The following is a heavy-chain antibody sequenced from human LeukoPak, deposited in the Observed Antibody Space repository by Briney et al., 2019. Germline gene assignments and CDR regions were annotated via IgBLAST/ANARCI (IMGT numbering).Heavy chain of an antibody. D-gene: IGHD7-27*01. J-gene: IGHJ4*02. Sequence: SGTLSLTCAVSGGSISSSNWWSWVRQPPGKGLEWIGSIYHSGSTYYNPSLKSRVTISVDTSKNQFSLKLSSVTAADTAVYYCARDRGLGMAPLDYWGQGTLVTVSS. CDR2: IYHSGST. V-gene: IGHV4-4*02. CDR3: ARDRGLGMAPLDY. CDR1: GGSISSSNW.